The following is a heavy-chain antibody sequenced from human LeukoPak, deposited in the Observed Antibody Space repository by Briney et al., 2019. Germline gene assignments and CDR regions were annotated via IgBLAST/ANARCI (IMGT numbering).Heavy chain of an antibody. CDR3: ARETTVVTPGRSDVFDI. CDR1: GGSISSHY. V-gene: IGHV4-59*11. CDR2: IYYSGST. J-gene: IGHJ3*02. Sequence: SETLSLTCTVSGGSISSHYWNWLRQPPGKGLEWIGYIYYSGSTNYNPSLKSRVTISVDTSKNQFSLKLSSVTAADAAVYYCARETTVVTPGRSDVFDIWGQGTMVTVSS. D-gene: IGHD4-23*01.